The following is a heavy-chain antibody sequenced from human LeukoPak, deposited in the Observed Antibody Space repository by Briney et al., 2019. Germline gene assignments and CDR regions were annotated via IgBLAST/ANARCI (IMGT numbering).Heavy chain of an antibody. Sequence: PSQTLSLTCTVSGCSISSGVYYWGWIRQHPGKGLEWIGYIYYSGNTYYNSYLKSRVTISVDTSKNQFSLKLSSVTAEDTAVYYCARAMENRADHGFDIWGQGTMVTVSS. CDR2: IYYSGNT. D-gene: IGHD3-10*01. CDR1: GCSISSGVYY. CDR3: ARAMENRADHGFDI. V-gene: IGHV4-31*03. J-gene: IGHJ3*02.